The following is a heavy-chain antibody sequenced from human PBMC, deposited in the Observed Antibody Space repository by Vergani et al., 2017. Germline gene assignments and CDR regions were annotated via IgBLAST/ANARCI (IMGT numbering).Heavy chain of an antibody. Sequence: QVQLVQSGAEVKKPGASVKVSCKASGYTFTGYYMHWVRQAPGQGLEWMGWINPNSGGSNYAQKFQGRVTMTRDTSISTAYMELSRLRSDDTAVYYCAGDLWDTAQPLYYYGMDVWGQGTTVTVSS. CDR2: INPNSGGS. V-gene: IGHV1-2*02. D-gene: IGHD5-18*01. CDR3: AGDLWDTAQPLYYYGMDV. J-gene: IGHJ6*02. CDR1: GYTFTGYY.